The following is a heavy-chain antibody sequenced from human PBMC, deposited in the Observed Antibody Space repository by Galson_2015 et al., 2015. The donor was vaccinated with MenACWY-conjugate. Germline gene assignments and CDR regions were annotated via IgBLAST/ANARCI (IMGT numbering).Heavy chain of an antibody. CDR1: GFTFSSYD. Sequence: SLRLSCAASGFTFSSYDMHWVRHATGKGLEWASAIGTAGDPYYPGSVKGRFTISRENAKNSLYLQMNSLRAGDTAVYYCARGEGATITRDYWYFDLWGRGTLVTVPS. CDR3: ARGEGATITRDYWYFDL. V-gene: IGHV3-13*05. D-gene: IGHD5-12*01. CDR2: IGTAGDP. J-gene: IGHJ2*01.